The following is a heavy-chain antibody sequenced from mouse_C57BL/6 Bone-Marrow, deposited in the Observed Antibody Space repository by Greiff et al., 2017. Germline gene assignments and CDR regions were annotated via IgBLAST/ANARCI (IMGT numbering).Heavy chain of an antibody. CDR2: ILPGSGST. CDR1: GYTFTGYW. J-gene: IGHJ2*01. D-gene: IGHD3-2*02. V-gene: IGHV1-9*01. CDR3: ASGPIGDY. Sequence: QVQLQQSGAELMKPGASVKLSCKATGYTFTGYWIEWVKQRPGHGLEWIGEILPGSGSTNYTEKFKGKATFTADTSSNTAYMQLSSLTTEDSAIYYGASGPIGDYWGQGTTLTVSS.